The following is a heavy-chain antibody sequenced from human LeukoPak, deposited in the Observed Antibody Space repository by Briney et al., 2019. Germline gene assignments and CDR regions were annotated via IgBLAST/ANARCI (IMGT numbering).Heavy chain of an antibody. V-gene: IGHV4-59*01. CDR2: IYYSWST. J-gene: IGHJ6*03. Sequence: SETLSLTCTVCGGSISSYYWRWIRQPPGKGVEWIGYIYYSWSTNYNPSLKSPVPISVDTSKNQFSLKLSSVPAADTAVYYCARVRDGYNYYYYYYMDVWGKGTTVTVS. D-gene: IGHD5-24*01. CDR1: GGSISSYY. CDR3: ARVRDGYNYYYYYYMDV.